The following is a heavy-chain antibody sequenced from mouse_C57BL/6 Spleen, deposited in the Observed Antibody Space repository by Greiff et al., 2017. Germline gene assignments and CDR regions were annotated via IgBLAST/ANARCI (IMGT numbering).Heavy chain of an antibody. D-gene: IGHD1-1*01. CDR2: IYPSDSET. Sequence: QVQLQQPGAELVRPGSSVKLSCKASGYTFTSYWMDWVKQRPGQGLEWIGNIYPSDSETHYNQKFKDKATLTVDKSSSTAYMQLRSLTSEDSAVYYCARGDYYGSSPAWFAYWGQGTLVTVSA. CDR1: GYTFTSYW. CDR3: ARGDYYGSSPAWFAY. J-gene: IGHJ3*01. V-gene: IGHV1-61*01.